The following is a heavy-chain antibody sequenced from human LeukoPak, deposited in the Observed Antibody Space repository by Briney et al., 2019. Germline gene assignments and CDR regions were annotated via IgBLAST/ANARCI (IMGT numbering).Heavy chain of an antibody. Sequence: GASVKVSCKASGYTFTGYYMHWVRQAPGQGLEGMGWINPNSGGTNYAQKFQGRVTMTRDTSISTAYMELSRLRSDDTAVYYCARVRQYYDFWSGASPSFYCWGQGTLVTASS. V-gene: IGHV1-2*02. CDR2: INPNSGGT. J-gene: IGHJ4*02. CDR1: GYTFTGYY. D-gene: IGHD3-3*01. CDR3: ARVRQYYDFWSGASPSFYC.